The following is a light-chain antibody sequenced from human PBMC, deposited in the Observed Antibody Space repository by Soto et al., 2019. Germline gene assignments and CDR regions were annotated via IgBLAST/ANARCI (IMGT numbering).Light chain of an antibody. CDR3: SSYAGSNVSDV. CDR1: SSDVGGYNY. V-gene: IGLV2-8*01. CDR2: EVS. J-gene: IGLJ1*01. Sequence: QSVLTQPPSASGSPGQSVTISCTGTSSDVGGYNYVSWYQQHPGKAPKLMIYEVSKRPSGVPDRFSGSKSGNTASLTVSGLQAEDEADYYCSSYAGSNVSDVFGTGTKVTVL.